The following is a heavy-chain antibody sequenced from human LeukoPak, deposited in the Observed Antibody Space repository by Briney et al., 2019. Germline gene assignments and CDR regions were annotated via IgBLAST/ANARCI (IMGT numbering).Heavy chain of an antibody. D-gene: IGHD1-26*01. CDR2: ISYDGSNK. V-gene: IGHV3-30*04. CDR1: GFTFSSYA. Sequence: PGRSLRLSCAASGFTFSSYAMHWVRQAPGKGLEGVAVISYDGSNKYYADSVKGRFTISRDNSKNTLYLQMNSLRAEDTAVYYCARDRIKSGSYRALDYWGQGTLVTVSS. J-gene: IGHJ4*02. CDR3: ARDRIKSGSYRALDY.